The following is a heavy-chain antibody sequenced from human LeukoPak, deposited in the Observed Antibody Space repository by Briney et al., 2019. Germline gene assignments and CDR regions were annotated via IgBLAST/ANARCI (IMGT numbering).Heavy chain of an antibody. CDR1: GFTFSSYA. J-gene: IGHJ4*02. V-gene: IGHV3-30-3*01. D-gene: IGHD6-6*01. CDR2: ISYDGSNK. Sequence: PGGSLRLSCAASGFTFSSYAMHWVRQAPGKGLEWLAFISYDGSNKYYADSVKGRFTISRDNSKNTLYLQMNSLRAEDTAVYYCARVGYSSSSYFDYWGQGTLVTVSS. CDR3: ARVGYSSSSYFDY.